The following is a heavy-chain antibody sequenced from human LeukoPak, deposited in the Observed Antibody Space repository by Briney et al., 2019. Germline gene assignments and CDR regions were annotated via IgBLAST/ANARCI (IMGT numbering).Heavy chain of an antibody. J-gene: IGHJ3*02. V-gene: IGHV4-30-2*01. CDR1: GGSISSGGYS. CDR3: ARVQFEVSDAFDI. Sequence: SETLSLTCAVSGGSISSGGYSWSWIRQPPGKGLEWIGYIYHSGSTYYNPSLKSQVTISVDRSKNQFSLKLSSVTAADTAVYYCARVQFEVSDAFDIWGQGTMVTVSS. CDR2: IYHSGST. D-gene: IGHD3-9*01.